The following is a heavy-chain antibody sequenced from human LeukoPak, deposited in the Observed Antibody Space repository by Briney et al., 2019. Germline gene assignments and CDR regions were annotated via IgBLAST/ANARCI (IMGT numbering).Heavy chain of an antibody. D-gene: IGHD3-3*01. V-gene: IGHV4-34*01. J-gene: IGHJ6*02. CDR3: ARLRSGWYYYGMDV. CDR2: INHSGST. CDR1: GGSFSGYY. Sequence: ETLSLTCAVYGGSFSGYYWSWIRQPPGKGLEWIGEINHSGSTNYNPSLKSRVTISVDTSKNQFSLKLSSVTAADTAVYYCARLRSGWYYYGMDVWGQGTTVTVSS.